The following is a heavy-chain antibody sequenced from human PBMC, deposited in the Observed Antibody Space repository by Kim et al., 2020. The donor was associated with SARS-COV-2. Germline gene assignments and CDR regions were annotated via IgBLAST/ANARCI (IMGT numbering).Heavy chain of an antibody. CDR3: ARDGGAGFFDY. Sequence: KRSYAGAVKGRFTIARDNAKDTLYLPMNSLGAEATAVYYCARDGGAGFFDYWGQGPLVTVSS. D-gene: IGHD3-16*01. CDR2: KR. V-gene: IGHV3-74*01. J-gene: IGHJ4*02.